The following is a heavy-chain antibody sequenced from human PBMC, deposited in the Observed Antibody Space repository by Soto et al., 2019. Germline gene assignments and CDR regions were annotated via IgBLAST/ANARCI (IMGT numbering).Heavy chain of an antibody. D-gene: IGHD3-3*01. CDR3: ARIKRSGYSPQYQYGMEV. CDR1: FGSRIATGMS. CDR2: IDWDDDK. V-gene: IGHV2-70*01. Sequence: SVPTLVNPTRTLTLTFTVAFGSRIATGMSVSCIREPPGKALEWLALIDWDDDKYYSTSLKTKLTISRDTSKNQVVLTMTKMEPVDKDTYYCARIKRSGYSPQYQYGMEVWAKRTKVNASS. J-gene: IGHJ6*04.